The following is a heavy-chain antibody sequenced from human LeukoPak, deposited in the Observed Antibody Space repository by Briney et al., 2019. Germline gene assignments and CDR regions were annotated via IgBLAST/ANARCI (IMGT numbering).Heavy chain of an antibody. Sequence: SSETLSLTCTVSGGSISSGDYYWSWIRQPPGKGLEWIGYIYYSGSTYYNPSLKSRVTISVDTSKNQFSLKLRSVTAADTAVYYCARDSADTAMALYYYYMDVWGKGTTVTVSS. J-gene: IGHJ6*03. CDR1: GGSISSGDYY. CDR3: ARDSADTAMALYYYYMDV. D-gene: IGHD5-18*01. V-gene: IGHV4-30-4*08. CDR2: IYYSGST.